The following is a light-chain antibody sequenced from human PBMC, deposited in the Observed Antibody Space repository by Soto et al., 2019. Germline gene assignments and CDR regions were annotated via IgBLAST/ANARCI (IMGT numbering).Light chain of an antibody. V-gene: IGKV3-15*01. CDR1: QSVSSN. CDR2: GAS. J-gene: IGKJ1*01. Sequence: EIVMTQSPATLSVSPGERATLSCRASQSVSSNLAWYQQKPGQAPRILIYGASTRATGIPARFSGSGSGTEFTLTISSLQPDDFATYYCKQYNSYWTGGHGTKVDI. CDR3: KQYNSYWT.